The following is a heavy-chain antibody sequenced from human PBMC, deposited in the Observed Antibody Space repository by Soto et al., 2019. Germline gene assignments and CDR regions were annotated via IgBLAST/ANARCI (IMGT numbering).Heavy chain of an antibody. J-gene: IGHJ4*02. V-gene: IGHV1-69*01. CDR3: ARAGGNYYDSSGYYYSGDY. D-gene: IGHD3-22*01. Sequence: QVQLVQSGAEVKKPGSSVKVSCKASGGTFSSYAISWVRQAPGQGLEWMGGLIPIFGTANYAQKFQGRVTITADESTSTAYMELSSLRSEDTAVYYCARAGGNYYDSSGYYYSGDYWGQGTLVTVSS. CDR1: GGTFSSYA. CDR2: LIPIFGTA.